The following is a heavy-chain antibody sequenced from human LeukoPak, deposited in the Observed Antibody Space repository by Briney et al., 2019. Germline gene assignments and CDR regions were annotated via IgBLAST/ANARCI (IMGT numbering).Heavy chain of an antibody. Sequence: GGSLRLSCAASGFTFSSYSMNWVRQAPGKWLEWVSSISSSSSYIYYADSVKGRFTISRENAKNSLYLQMNSLRAGDTAIYYCARARRGAFDIWGQGTMVTVSS. CDR2: ISSSSSYI. V-gene: IGHV3-21*01. CDR3: ARARRGAFDI. CDR1: GFTFSSYS. J-gene: IGHJ3*02. D-gene: IGHD6-25*01.